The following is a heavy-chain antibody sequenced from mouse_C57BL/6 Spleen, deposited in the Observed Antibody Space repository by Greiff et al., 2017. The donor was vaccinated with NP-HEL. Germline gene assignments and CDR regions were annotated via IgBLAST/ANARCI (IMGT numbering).Heavy chain of an antibody. Sequence: EVKLVESGGGLVKPGGSLKLSCAASGFTFSDYGMHWVRQAPEKGLEWVAYISSGSSTIYYADTVKGRFTISIDNAKNTLFLQMTSLRSEDTAMYYCARTAQATYYFDYWGQGTTLTVSS. CDR2: ISSGSSTI. CDR1: GFTFSDYG. CDR3: ARTAQATYYFDY. J-gene: IGHJ2*01. D-gene: IGHD3-2*02. V-gene: IGHV5-17*01.